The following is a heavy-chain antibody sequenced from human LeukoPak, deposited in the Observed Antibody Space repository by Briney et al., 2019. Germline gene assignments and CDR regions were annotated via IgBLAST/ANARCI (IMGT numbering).Heavy chain of an antibody. CDR2: ISYDGSNK. CDR1: GFTFSSYG. J-gene: IGHJ4*02. D-gene: IGHD6-19*01. Sequence: GGSLRLSCAASGFTFSSYGMHWVRQAPGKGLEWVAVISYDGSNKYYAASVKGRFTISRDNSKNTLNLQMNSLRGEDTAVYYCARESKAVAAHYFDYWGQGTLVTVSS. CDR3: ARESKAVAAHYFDY. V-gene: IGHV3-30*03.